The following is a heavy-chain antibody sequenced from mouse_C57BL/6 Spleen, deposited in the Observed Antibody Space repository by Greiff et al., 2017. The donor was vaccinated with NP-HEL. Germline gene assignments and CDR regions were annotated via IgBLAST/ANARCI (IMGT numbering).Heavy chain of an antibody. CDR2: IDPSDSYT. Sequence: QVQLQQPGAELVKPGASVKLSCKASGYTFTSYWMQWVKQRPGQGLEWIGEIDPSDSYTNYNQKFKGKATLTVDTSSSTAYMQLSSLTSEDSAVYYCARRGWLLLYWYFDVWGTGTTVTVSS. V-gene: IGHV1-50*01. J-gene: IGHJ1*03. CDR1: GYTFTSYW. CDR3: ARRGWLLLYWYFDV. D-gene: IGHD2-3*01.